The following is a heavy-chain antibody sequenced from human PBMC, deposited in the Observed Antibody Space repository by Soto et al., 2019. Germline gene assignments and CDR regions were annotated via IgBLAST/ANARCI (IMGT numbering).Heavy chain of an antibody. Sequence: QVQLQESGPGLVKPSQTLSLTCTVSGASMSSGGYYWTWIRQSPGKGLEWIGYIYYSGSTYYNPSLESRVAISLDPSRSQFSLTLHSVPAADTAIYYCARDRHNNFFDPWGQGTLVTVSS. CDR1: GASMSSGGYY. J-gene: IGHJ5*02. V-gene: IGHV4-31*03. CDR2: IYYSGST. CDR3: ARDRHNNFFDP.